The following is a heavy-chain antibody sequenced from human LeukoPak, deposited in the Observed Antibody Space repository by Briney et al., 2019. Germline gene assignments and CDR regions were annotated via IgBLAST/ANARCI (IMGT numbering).Heavy chain of an antibody. Sequence: PGGSLRLSCAASGFTFSSYSMNWVRQAPGKGLEWVSSITSSSSYKYYADSVKGRFTISRDNAKNSLYLQMNSLRAEDTAVYYCAREGADWGQGTLVTVSS. CDR1: GFTFSSYS. V-gene: IGHV3-21*01. D-gene: IGHD1-26*01. CDR2: ITSSSSYK. J-gene: IGHJ4*02. CDR3: AREGAD.